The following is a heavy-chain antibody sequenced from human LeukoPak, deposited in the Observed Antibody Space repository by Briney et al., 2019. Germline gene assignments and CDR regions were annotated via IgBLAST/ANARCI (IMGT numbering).Heavy chain of an antibody. CDR2: IKQDGSEK. CDR1: GFTFSSYW. D-gene: IGHD2-2*01. Sequence: GGSLRLSCAASGFTFSSYWMSWVRQAPGKGLEWVANIKQDGSEKYYVDSVKGRFTISRDNAKNSLYLQMNSLRAEDTAVYYCAKAPLGYCSGTSCSIDYWGQGTLVTVSS. J-gene: IGHJ4*02. V-gene: IGHV3-7*03. CDR3: AKAPLGYCSGTSCSIDY.